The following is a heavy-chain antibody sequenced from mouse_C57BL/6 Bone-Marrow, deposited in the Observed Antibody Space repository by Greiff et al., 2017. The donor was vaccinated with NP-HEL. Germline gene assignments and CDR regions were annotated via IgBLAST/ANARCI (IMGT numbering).Heavy chain of an antibody. Sequence: QVQLQQPGAELVKPGASVKVSCKASGYTFTSYWMHWVKQRPGQGLEWIGRIHPSDSDTNYTQTFKGKATFTVDKSSSTAYMQLSSLTSEDSAVYYCAIRLYYDYDWFAYWGQGTLVTVSA. D-gene: IGHD2-4*01. CDR1: GYTFTSYW. J-gene: IGHJ3*01. CDR3: AIRLYYDYDWFAY. V-gene: IGHV1-74*01. CDR2: IHPSDSDT.